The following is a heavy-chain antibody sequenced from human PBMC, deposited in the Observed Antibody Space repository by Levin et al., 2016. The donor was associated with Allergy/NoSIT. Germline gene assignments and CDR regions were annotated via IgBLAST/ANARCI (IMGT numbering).Heavy chain of an antibody. CDR3: AREISSGWYNYFDY. D-gene: IGHD6-19*01. V-gene: IGHV3-30-3*01. CDR2: ISYDGSNK. J-gene: IGHJ4*02. Sequence: WIRQPPGKGLEWVAVISYDGSNKYYADSVKGRFTISRDNSKNTLYLQMNSLRAEDTAVYYCAREISSGWYNYFDYWGQGTLVTVSS.